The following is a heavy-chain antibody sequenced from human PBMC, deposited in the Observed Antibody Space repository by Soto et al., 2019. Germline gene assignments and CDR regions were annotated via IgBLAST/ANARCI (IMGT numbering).Heavy chain of an antibody. D-gene: IGHD3-16*01. CDR3: AREMGACSDSSCYPGPYDS. CDR1: GFTFTSYS. Sequence: GGSLRLSCAASGFTFTSYSMNWVRQSPGQGLEWVSYITSKSTTIKYADSVKGRFTVSRDNAKNSLYLQLNSLRDEDTAVYYCAREMGACSDSSCYPGPYDSWGQGTLVTVSS. J-gene: IGHJ5*02. CDR2: ITSKSTTI. V-gene: IGHV3-48*02.